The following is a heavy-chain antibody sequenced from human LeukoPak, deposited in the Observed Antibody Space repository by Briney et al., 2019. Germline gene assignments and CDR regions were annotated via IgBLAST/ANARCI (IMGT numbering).Heavy chain of an antibody. CDR2: ISNSGGST. Sequence: GGSLRLSCAASGFTFSSYAMSWVRQAPGKGLDWVSAISNSGGSTNYADSVKGRFTISRDNSKNTLYLRMNSLRAEDTAVYYCAKDLSGWFPNDYWGQGTLVTVSS. CDR3: AKDLSGWFPNDY. CDR1: GFTFSSYA. J-gene: IGHJ4*02. D-gene: IGHD6-19*01. V-gene: IGHV3-23*01.